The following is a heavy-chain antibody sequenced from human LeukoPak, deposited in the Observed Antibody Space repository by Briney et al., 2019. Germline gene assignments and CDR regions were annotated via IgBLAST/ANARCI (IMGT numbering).Heavy chain of an antibody. CDR2: IYYSGST. Sequence: PSETLSLTCTVSGGSISSSSYYWGWIRQPPGKGLEWIGSIYYSGSTYYNPSLKSRVTISVGTSKNQFSLKLSSVTAADTAVYYRARVHGGETRYYYDSSGYTFDYWGQGTLVTVSS. V-gene: IGHV4-39*01. D-gene: IGHD3-22*01. CDR3: ARVHGGETRYYYDSSGYTFDY. J-gene: IGHJ4*02. CDR1: GGSISSSSYY.